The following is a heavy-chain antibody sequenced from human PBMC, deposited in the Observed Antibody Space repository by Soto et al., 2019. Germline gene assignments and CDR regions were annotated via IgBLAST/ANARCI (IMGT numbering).Heavy chain of an antibody. CDR3: ARQAGYSSGWHDY. V-gene: IGHV4-39*01. CDR1: GGSISSSSYY. D-gene: IGHD6-19*01. J-gene: IGHJ4*02. CDR2: IYYSGST. Sequence: PSETLSLTCTVSGGSISSSSYYWGWIRQPPGKGLEWIGCIYYSGSTYYNPSLKSRVTISIDTSKNQFSLKLSSVTAADTAVYYCARQAGYSSGWHDYWGQGTLVTVSS.